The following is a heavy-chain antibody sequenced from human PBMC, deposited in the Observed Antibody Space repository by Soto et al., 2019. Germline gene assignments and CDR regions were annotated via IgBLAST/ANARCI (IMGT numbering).Heavy chain of an antibody. V-gene: IGHV3-30-3*01. Sequence: QVQLVESGGGVVQPGRSLRLSCAASGFTFSSYAMHWVRQAPGKGLEWVAVISYDVNNKYYADSVKGRFTISRDNSKSTLYLQMGSLGPEDTPLYFCASARGYSTFQCGFDFDYWGQGSLVTFTS. D-gene: IGHD5-18*01. CDR2: ISYDVNNK. CDR1: GFTFSSYA. CDR3: ASARGYSTFQCGFDFDY. J-gene: IGHJ4*02.